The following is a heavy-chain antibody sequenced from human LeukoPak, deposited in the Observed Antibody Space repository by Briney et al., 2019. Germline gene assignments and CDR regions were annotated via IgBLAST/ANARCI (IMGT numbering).Heavy chain of an antibody. CDR2: INHSGST. CDR1: GGPFSGYY. CDR3: AKNDFWSGYYNGY. J-gene: IGHJ4*02. V-gene: IGHV4-34*01. Sequence: SETLSLTCAVYGGPFSGYYWSWIRQPPGKGLEWIGEINHSGSTNYNPSLKSRVTISVDTSKNQFSLKLSSVTAADTAVYYCAKNDFWSGYYNGYWGQGTLVTVSS. D-gene: IGHD3-3*01.